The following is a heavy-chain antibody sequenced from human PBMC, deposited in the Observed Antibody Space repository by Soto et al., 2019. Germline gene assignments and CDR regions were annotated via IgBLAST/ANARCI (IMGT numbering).Heavy chain of an antibody. CDR3: ARREGDCRGGSCPYYHD. CDR2: IYHSGST. V-gene: IGHV4-4*02. Sequence: QVQLQESGPGLVKPSETLSLTCTVSGGSISSNDWWSSVRQTPGKGLEWIGEIYHSGSTNYNPSLKCRVCLSLDKSKNHFSLSLNFVTAADTAVYYCARREGDCRGGSCPYYHDWGQGTLVTASS. CDR1: GGSISSNDW. J-gene: IGHJ4*02. D-gene: IGHD2-15*01.